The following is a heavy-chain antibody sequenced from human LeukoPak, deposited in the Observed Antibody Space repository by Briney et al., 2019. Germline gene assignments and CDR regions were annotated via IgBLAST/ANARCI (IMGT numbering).Heavy chain of an antibody. CDR1: GGSISSYY. Sequence: SETLSLTCTVSGGSISSYYWSWIRQPAGKGLEWIGRIYTSGSTNYNPSLKSRVTMSVDTSKNQFSLKLSFVTAADTAVYYCARGPGIAAAYNWFDPWGQGTLVTVSS. J-gene: IGHJ5*02. CDR3: ARGPGIAAAYNWFDP. D-gene: IGHD6-13*01. V-gene: IGHV4-4*07. CDR2: IYTSGST.